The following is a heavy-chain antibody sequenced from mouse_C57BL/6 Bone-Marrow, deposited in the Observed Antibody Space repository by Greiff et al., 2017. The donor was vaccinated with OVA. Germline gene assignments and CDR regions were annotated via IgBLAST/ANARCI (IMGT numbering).Heavy chain of an antibody. D-gene: IGHD2-2*01. CDR3: ARDGDDETWFAY. CDR1: GYTFTSYW. CDR2: IDPSDSYT. Sequence: VQLQQPGAELVRPGTSVKLSCKASGYTFTSYWMHWVKQRPGQGLEWIGVIDPSDSYTTSNQKFKGKATLTVATSSSTAYMQLRSLTSAESAVNYCARDGDDETWFAYWGQGTLVTVSA. J-gene: IGHJ3*01. V-gene: IGHV1-59*01.